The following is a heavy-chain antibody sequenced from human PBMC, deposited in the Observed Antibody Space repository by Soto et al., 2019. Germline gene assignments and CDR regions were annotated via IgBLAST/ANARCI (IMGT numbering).Heavy chain of an antibody. CDR1: GFSISSGYF. V-gene: IGHV4-38-2*02. J-gene: IGHJ5*02. CDR2: IYHSGTT. D-gene: IGHD3-22*01. Sequence: PSETLSLTCAVSGFSISSGYFWGWIRQPPGKGPEWLGSIYHSGTTYYNPSVKGRVTISVDKSKNQFSLKMSSVTAADTAVYYCARDSSGYYWFDPWGQGTLVTVSS. CDR3: ARDSSGYYWFDP.